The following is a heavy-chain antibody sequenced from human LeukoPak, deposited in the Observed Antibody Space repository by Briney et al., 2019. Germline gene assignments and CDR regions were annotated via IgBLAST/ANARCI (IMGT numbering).Heavy chain of an antibody. Sequence: SETLSLTCTVSGGSISSYYWNWIRQPPGKGLEWIGYIYYSGSTNYNPSLKNRVTTLVDTSKNQFSLRLSSVTAADTAVYYCAREYSSSSGRRAFDFWGQGTMVTVSS. V-gene: IGHV4-59*08. CDR3: AREYSSSSGRRAFDF. J-gene: IGHJ3*01. CDR1: GGSISSYY. CDR2: IYYSGST. D-gene: IGHD6-6*01.